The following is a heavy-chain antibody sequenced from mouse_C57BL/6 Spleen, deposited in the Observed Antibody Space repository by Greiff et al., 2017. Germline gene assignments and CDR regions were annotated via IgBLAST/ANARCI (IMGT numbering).Heavy chain of an antibody. D-gene: IGHD2-5*01. CDR3: ARYYSSDEGYFEV. V-gene: IGHV7-3*01. CDR1: GFTFTDYY. Sequence: EVQGVESGGGLVQPGGSLSLSCAASGFTFTDYYMRWVRQPPGKALEWLGFIRNIANGYTTEYSASVKDRFTISRDNSPRILYLQMNALRAEDSAAYYCARYYSSDEGYFEVWGTGTTVTVSA. CDR2: IRNIANGYTT. J-gene: IGHJ1*03.